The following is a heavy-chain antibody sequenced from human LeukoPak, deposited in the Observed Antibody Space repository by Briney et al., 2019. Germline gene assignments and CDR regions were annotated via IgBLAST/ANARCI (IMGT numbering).Heavy chain of an antibody. CDR1: GFNFANHA. CDR2: ISGGGDIT. V-gene: IGHV3-23*01. J-gene: IGHJ4*02. Sequence: GGYLRLSCAASGFNFANHAMSWVRQTPGKGLEWVSVISGGGDITYYADSVTGRFTISRDNSKDTLFLQMHSLRPGDTAVYYCVREDTPATANYWGQGTLVTISS. CDR3: VREDTPATANY. D-gene: IGHD2-21*02.